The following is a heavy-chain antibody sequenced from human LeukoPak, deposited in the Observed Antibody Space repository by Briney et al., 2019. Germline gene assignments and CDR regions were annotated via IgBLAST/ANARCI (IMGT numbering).Heavy chain of an antibody. J-gene: IGHJ4*02. Sequence: GASVKVSCKASGYTFTGYYIHWVRQAPGQGLEWMGWINPGSGGTNYAQKFQGRVTMTRDTSITTAYMEVSRLRSEDTAVFYCARDRWNTGTLFDSWGQGTLVTVSS. D-gene: IGHD1-1*01. CDR1: GYTFTGYY. CDR2: INPGSGGT. V-gene: IGHV1-2*02. CDR3: ARDRWNTGTLFDS.